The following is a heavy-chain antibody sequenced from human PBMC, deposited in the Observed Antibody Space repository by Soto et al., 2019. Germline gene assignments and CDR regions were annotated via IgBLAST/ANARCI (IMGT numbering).Heavy chain of an antibody. CDR2: ISSSGDST. CDR1: GFTFSSYS. D-gene: IGHD5-18*01. J-gene: IGHJ4*02. V-gene: IGHV3-23*01. CDR3: AKGSGSGYSYGYFDY. Sequence: GGSLRLSCAASGFTFSSYSMHWVRQAPGKGLEWVSAISSSGDSTYYADSVKGRFTISRDISKYTLYLQMNSLRAEDTAVYYCAKGSGSGYSYGYFDYWGLGVLVTVSS.